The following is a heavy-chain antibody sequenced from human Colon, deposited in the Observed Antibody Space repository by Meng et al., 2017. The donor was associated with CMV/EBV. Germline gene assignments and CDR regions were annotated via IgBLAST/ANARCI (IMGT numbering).Heavy chain of an antibody. CDR2: ISAYNGNT. CDR1: GYTFTSYG. J-gene: IGHJ6*02. D-gene: IGHD2-2*01. CDR3: ARDWDCSSTSCYPVSGMDV. V-gene: IGHV1-18*01. Sequence: ASVTVSCKASGYTFTSYGISWVRQAPGQGLEWMGWISAYNGNTNYAQKLQGRVTMTTDTSTSTAHMELRSLRSDDTAVYYCARDWDCSSTSCYPVSGMDVWGQGTTVTVSS.